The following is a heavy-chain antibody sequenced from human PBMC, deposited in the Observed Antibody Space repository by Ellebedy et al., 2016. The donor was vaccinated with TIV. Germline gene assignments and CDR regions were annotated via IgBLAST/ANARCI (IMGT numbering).Heavy chain of an antibody. V-gene: IGHV3-48*04. D-gene: IGHD7-27*01. CDR3: ARDRGWGNERFNDAFDI. CDR2: ISHSSLTS. J-gene: IGHJ3*02. Sequence: PGGSLRLSCAASGFTFRSYGMSWVRQAPGKGLEWISYISHSSLTSYYADSVKGRFTISRDNAKNSLSLQMNSLRAEDTAVYYCARDRGWGNERFNDAFDIWGQGTMVTVSP. CDR1: GFTFRSYG.